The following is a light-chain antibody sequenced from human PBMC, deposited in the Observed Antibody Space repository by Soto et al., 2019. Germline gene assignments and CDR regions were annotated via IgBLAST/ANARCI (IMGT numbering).Light chain of an antibody. CDR3: QHYDRWPVT. Sequence: EIVMTQSPATLSVAAGERVTLSCMASQTVRSSLAWYQQKPGQAPRLLIHGASIRATGIPARFSGSGSGTEFALTINNLQSEDSAVYYCQHYDRWPVTFGQGTKVEIK. CDR1: QTVRSS. J-gene: IGKJ1*01. V-gene: IGKV3-15*01. CDR2: GAS.